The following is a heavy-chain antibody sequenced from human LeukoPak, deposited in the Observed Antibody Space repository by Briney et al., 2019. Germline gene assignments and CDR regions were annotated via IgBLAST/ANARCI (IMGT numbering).Heavy chain of an antibody. V-gene: IGHV3-48*03. Sequence: PGGSLRLSCGASGFTFSSYEMNWVRQAPGKGLEWVSYISSSGSSTYYADSVKGRFTISRDNAKNSLYLQMNSLRAEDTAVYYCARVWYYYDSTGILTLYFDYWGQGTLVTVSS. CDR1: GFTFSSYE. D-gene: IGHD3-22*01. CDR3: ARVWYYYDSTGILTLYFDY. CDR2: ISSSGSST. J-gene: IGHJ4*02.